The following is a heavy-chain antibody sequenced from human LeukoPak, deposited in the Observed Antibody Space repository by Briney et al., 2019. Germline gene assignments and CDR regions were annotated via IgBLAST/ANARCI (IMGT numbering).Heavy chain of an antibody. CDR1: GFAFSTYA. Sequence: GGSLRLSCSASGFAFSTYALHWVRQAPGKGPEYVSAITSDGGTTYYADSLKGRFTISRDNSKNTLYLQMSSLRAEDTAVYYCVKDHSGSGDHWGRGTLVTVPS. V-gene: IGHV3-64D*06. CDR2: ITSDGGTT. CDR3: VKDHSGSGDH. D-gene: IGHD3-10*01. J-gene: IGHJ4*02.